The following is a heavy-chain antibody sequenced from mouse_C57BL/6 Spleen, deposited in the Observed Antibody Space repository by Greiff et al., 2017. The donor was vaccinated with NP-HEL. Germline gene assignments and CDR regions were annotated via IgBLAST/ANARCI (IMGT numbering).Heavy chain of an antibody. V-gene: IGHV5-17*01. CDR3: ARADYYGNYFDY. D-gene: IGHD1-1*01. Sequence: EVQVVESGGGLVKPGGSLKLSCAASGFTFSDYGMHWVRQAPEKGLEWVAYISSGSSTIYYADTVKGRFTISRDNAKNTLFLQMTSLRSEDTALYYCARADYYGNYFDYWGQGTTLTVSS. CDR1: GFTFSDYG. CDR2: ISSGSSTI. J-gene: IGHJ2*01.